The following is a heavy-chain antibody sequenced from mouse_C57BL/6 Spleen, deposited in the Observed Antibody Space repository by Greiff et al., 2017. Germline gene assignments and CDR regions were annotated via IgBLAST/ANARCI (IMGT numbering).Heavy chain of an antibody. CDR1: GYTFTSYW. CDR2: IDPSVSET. CDR3: ARGTHSSERFAY. D-gene: IGHD3-2*02. J-gene: IGHJ3*01. V-gene: IGHV1-52*01. Sequence: QVQLQQPGAELVRPGSSVKLTCKASGYTFTSYWMHWVKQWPIQGLEWIGNIDPSVSETHYNPKFNDKATLTVGKSSSTAYKQLSILTSEGCAVYYCARGTHSSERFAYWGQGTLVTVSA.